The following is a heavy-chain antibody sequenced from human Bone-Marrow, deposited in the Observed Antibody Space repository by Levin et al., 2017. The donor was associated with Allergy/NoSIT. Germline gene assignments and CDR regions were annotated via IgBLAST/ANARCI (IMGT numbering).Heavy chain of an antibody. D-gene: IGHD3-22*01. Sequence: GGSLRLSCAASGFTFSSYAMHWVRQAPGKGLEWVAVISYDGSNKYYADSVQGRFTISRDNSKNTLYLQMNSLRAEDTAVYYCARRRQDYYDSSGSPPGYFDYWGQGTLVTVSS. V-gene: IGHV3-30*04. CDR1: GFTFSSYA. CDR2: ISYDGSNK. CDR3: ARRRQDYYDSSGSPPGYFDY. J-gene: IGHJ4*02.